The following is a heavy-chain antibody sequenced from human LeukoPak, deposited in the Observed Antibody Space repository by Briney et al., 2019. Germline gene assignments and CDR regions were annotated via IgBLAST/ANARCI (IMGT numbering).Heavy chain of an antibody. Sequence: GASVKVSCKASGYTFTSCGINWVRQATGQGLEWMGWMNPNSGNTGYAQKFQGRVTMTRNTSISTAYMELSSLRSEDTAVYYCARGNPYGDYEFDYWGQGTLVTVSS. CDR1: GYTFTSCG. CDR2: MNPNSGNT. CDR3: ARGNPYGDYEFDY. V-gene: IGHV1-8*01. D-gene: IGHD4-17*01. J-gene: IGHJ4*02.